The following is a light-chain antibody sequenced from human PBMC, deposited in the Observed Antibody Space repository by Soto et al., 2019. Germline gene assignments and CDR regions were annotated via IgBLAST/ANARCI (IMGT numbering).Light chain of an antibody. V-gene: IGKV3-15*01. CDR2: GAS. CDR3: QQYGNSPWT. Sequence: VMTQAPATLSVSPGERATLSCRASQTINNNVAWYQLKDGQVPRLVIYGASTRATDIPARFSGSGSGTDFTLTISRLEPEDFAVYYCQQYGNSPWTFGQGTKVDIK. CDR1: QTINNN. J-gene: IGKJ1*01.